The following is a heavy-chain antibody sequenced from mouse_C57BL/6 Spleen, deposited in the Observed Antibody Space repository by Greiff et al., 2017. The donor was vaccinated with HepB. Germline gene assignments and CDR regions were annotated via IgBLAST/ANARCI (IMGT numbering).Heavy chain of an antibody. D-gene: IGHD1-1*01. CDR1: GFTFSSYA. CDR3: TRDGRDYYYGSSLDY. CDR2: ISSGGDYI. Sequence: EVKLVESGEGLVKPGGSLKLSCAASGFTFSSYAMSWVRQTPEKRLEWVAYISSGGDYIYYADTVKGRFTISRDNARNTLYLQMSSLKSEDTAMYYCTRDGRDYYYGSSLDYWGQGTTLTVSS. J-gene: IGHJ2*01. V-gene: IGHV5-9-1*02.